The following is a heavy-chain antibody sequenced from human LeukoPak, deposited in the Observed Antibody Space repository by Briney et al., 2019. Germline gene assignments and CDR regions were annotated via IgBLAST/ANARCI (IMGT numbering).Heavy chain of an antibody. CDR2: IFRGDGT. V-gene: IGHV3-66*01. CDR1: GFIVSTNY. D-gene: IGHD4-11*01. CDR3: VKEVPGTTIYD. J-gene: IGHJ4*02. Sequence: GGSLRLSCVASGFIVSTNYMSGVRQAPGKGLEWVAVIFRGDGTYHADSVKGRFTISRDTSKNTVYLHMNSLTAEDTAIYYCVKEVPGTTIYDWGQGILVTVSS.